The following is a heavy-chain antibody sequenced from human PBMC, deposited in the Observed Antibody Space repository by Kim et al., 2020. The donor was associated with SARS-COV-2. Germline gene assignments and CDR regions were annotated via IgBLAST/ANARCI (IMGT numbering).Heavy chain of an antibody. CDR1: GGSFSAYY. Sequence: SETLSLTCAVYGGSFSAYYWSWMRQPPGKGLEWIGEINRIGSTNYNPSHKSRVAMSVDRSKNQFSLKITSVSVANTAVYYCARGRRDQLVRTALRHRMDVWGQGTTVTVSS. CDR2: INRIGST. D-gene: IGHD1-1*01. V-gene: IGHV4-34*01. J-gene: IGHJ6*02. CDR3: ARGRRDQLVRTALRHRMDV.